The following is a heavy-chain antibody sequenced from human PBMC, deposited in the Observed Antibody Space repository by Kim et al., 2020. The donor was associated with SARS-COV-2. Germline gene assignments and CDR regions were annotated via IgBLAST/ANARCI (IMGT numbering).Heavy chain of an antibody. CDR3: ARDCIAAAGPDY. J-gene: IGHJ4*02. CDR1: GFSLSTSGMC. V-gene: IGHV2-70*11. D-gene: IGHD6-13*01. CDR2: FDWDDDK. Sequence: SGPTLVNPTQTLTLTCTFSGFSLSTSGMCVSRIRQPPGKALEWLARFDWDDDKYYSTSLKTRLTISKDTSKNQVVLTMTNMDPVDTATYYCARDCIAAAGPDYWGQGTLVTVSS.